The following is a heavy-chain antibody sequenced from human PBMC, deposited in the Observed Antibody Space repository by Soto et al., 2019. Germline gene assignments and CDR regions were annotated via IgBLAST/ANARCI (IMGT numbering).Heavy chain of an antibody. CDR3: AGGTVTTFHY. CDR2: ISYDGSNK. CDR1: GFTFCSYA. J-gene: IGHJ4*02. V-gene: IGHV3-30-3*01. Sequence: GGSPRISCAASGFTFCSYAMHWVRQAPGKGLEWVAVISYDGSNKYYADSVKGRFTISRDNSKNTLYLQMNSLRAEDTAVYYCAGGTVTTFHYWGQGTLVTVSS. D-gene: IGHD4-17*01.